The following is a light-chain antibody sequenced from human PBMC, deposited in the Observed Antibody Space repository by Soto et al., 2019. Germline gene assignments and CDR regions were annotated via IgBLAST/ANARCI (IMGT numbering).Light chain of an antibody. V-gene: IGKV3-20*01. J-gene: IGKJ3*01. CDR1: QTVISSY. CDR2: GAS. Sequence: EIVLTQSPGTLSLSPGERATLSCRASQTVISSYLAWYQQKVGQAPRLLIYGASSRATGIPDRFSGSGSGTDFTLSISRLEPEDFAVYYCQQYGTTPFTFGPGTKVDIK. CDR3: QQYGTTPFT.